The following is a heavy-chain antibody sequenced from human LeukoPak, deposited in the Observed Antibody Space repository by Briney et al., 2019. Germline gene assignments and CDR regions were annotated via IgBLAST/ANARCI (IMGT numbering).Heavy chain of an antibody. V-gene: IGHV3-21*01. Sequence: GGSLRLSCAASGFTFSSYSMNWVRQAPGKGLEWVSSISSSSSYIYYADSVKGRFTISRDNAKNSLYLQMNSLRAEDTAVYYCASPGQFLEWPPPFDYWGQGTLVTVSS. D-gene: IGHD3-3*01. J-gene: IGHJ4*02. CDR3: ASPGQFLEWPPPFDY. CDR1: GFTFSSYS. CDR2: ISSSSSYI.